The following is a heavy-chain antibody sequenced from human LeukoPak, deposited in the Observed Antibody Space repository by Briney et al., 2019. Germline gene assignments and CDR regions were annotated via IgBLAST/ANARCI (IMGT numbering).Heavy chain of an antibody. J-gene: IGHJ3*02. CDR3: AKDEFVSSDFTGAFDI. CDR2: ISWNSGSI. CDR1: GFTFDDYA. V-gene: IGHV3-9*03. Sequence: GRSLRLSCAASGFTFDDYAMHWVRHAPGQGLEWVSGISWNSGSIGYADSVKGRFTISRDNAKNSLYLQMNSLRAEDMALYYCAKDEFVSSDFTGAFDIWGQGTMVTVSS. D-gene: IGHD2-8*02.